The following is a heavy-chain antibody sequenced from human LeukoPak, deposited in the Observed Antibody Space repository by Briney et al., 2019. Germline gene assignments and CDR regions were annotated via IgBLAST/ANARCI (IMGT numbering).Heavy chain of an antibody. Sequence: GGSLRLSCAASGFIFSSYAMSWVRQAPGKGLLEWVSSISRSSSYIYYADSVKGRFTISRDNAKNSLYLQMNSLRADDTAVYYCARDGEGVLGFDYWGQGTLVTVSS. J-gene: IGHJ4*02. CDR2: ISRSSSYI. CDR1: GFIFSSYA. CDR3: ARDGEGVLGFDY. D-gene: IGHD2-8*02. V-gene: IGHV3-21*01.